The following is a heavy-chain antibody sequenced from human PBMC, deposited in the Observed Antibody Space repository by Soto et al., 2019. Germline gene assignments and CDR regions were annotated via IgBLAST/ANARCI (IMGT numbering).Heavy chain of an antibody. CDR1: GFTFSSYA. V-gene: IGHV3-30-3*01. CDR3: ASVSSCWYGPLDF. Sequence: QVQLVESGGGVVQPGRSLRLSCAASGFTFSSYAMHWVRQAPGKGLEWVAVISYDGSNKYYADSVKGRFTISRDNSKNTLYLEMNSLRAGDTAVYYCASVSSCWYGPLDFWGQGTLVTVSS. D-gene: IGHD6-19*01. J-gene: IGHJ4*02. CDR2: ISYDGSNK.